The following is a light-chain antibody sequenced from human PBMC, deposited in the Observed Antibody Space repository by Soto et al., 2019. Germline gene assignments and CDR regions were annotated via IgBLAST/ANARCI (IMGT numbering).Light chain of an antibody. V-gene: IGLV2-14*01. J-gene: IGLJ3*02. CDR3: SSYASGNTVV. CDR1: SSDVGGYNY. CDR2: EVS. Sequence: QSALTQPASVSGSPGQSITISCTGTSSDVGGYNYVSWYQQHPGKAPKLMIYEVSNRPSGVSNRFSGSKSGNTASLTISGLQAEDEADYYCSSYASGNTVVFGVGTKLTVL.